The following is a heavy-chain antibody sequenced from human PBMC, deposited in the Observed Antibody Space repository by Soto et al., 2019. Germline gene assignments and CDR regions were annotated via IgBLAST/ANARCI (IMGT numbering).Heavy chain of an antibody. D-gene: IGHD3-10*01. V-gene: IGHV1-69*08. CDR1: GGTFGRYT. CDR3: ARGGKLGGDLDV. CDR2: IIPILETA. J-gene: IGHJ6*04. Sequence: QVQLVQSGAEVKKPGSSVKVSCKASGGTFGRYTLSWVRQAPGQGLEWMGWIIPILETANYARRFQGRLRSTADTSTGTAYMDLSGLKSDDTGVYYCARGGKLGGDLDVWGKGTPVTVSS.